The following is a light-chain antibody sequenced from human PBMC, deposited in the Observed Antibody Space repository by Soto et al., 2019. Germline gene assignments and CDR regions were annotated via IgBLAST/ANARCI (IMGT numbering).Light chain of an antibody. V-gene: IGLV1-51*02. CDR3: GAWDSGLKAGV. J-gene: IGLJ3*02. Sequence: QSVLTQPPSVSAAPGEKVTISCSGSSSNIGRNYVSWYQQLPGSAPKVLIYENDRRPSGIPDRFSGSKSGTTATLGITGRQTGDEADYYCGAWDSGLKAGVFGGGTKVTVL. CDR1: SSNIGRNY. CDR2: END.